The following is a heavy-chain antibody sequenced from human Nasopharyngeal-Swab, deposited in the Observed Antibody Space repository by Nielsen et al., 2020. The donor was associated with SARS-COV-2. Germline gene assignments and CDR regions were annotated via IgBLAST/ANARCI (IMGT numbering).Heavy chain of an antibody. Sequence: SQTLSLTCAVYGGSFSDYNWSWIRQPPGKGLEWIGNIYHSGRTNYNPSLKSRLAISIDTSKKQFSLKLSSVTAADTAVYYCARGAPGYWGQGTLVTVSS. CDR3: ARGAPGY. V-gene: IGHV4-34*01. J-gene: IGHJ4*01. CDR2: IYHSGRT. CDR1: GGSFSDYN.